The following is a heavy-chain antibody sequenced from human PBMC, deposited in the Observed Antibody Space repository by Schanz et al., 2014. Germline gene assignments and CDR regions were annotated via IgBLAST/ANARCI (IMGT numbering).Heavy chain of an antibody. CDR1: GFTFGDYA. D-gene: IGHD6-13*01. Sequence: EVQLLESGGGLAQPGGSLRLSCAASGFTFGDYAMTWVRQAPGKGLEWVSAINTGVNTYYADSVRGRFTMSRDNSKNRLYLQVDSLRAGDATVYYCSRGLIAAAGGAFDYWGQGTLVAVSA. V-gene: IGHV3-23*01. CDR3: SRGLIAAAGGAFDY. J-gene: IGHJ4*02. CDR2: INTGVNT.